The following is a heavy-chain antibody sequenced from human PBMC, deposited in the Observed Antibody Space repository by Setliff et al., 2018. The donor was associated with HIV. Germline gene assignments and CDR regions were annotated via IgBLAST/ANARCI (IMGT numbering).Heavy chain of an antibody. Sequence: SVKVSCKASRSTFNSHTINWVRQAPGQGLDWMGRIIPILGVANYAQRFQGKVTITADKSTSTAYMELTSLRFDDTAMYYCVRGVQSPPHYSYYYLDVWGEGTMFTVSS. J-gene: IGHJ6*03. CDR2: IIPILGVA. CDR3: VRGVQSPPHYSYYYLDV. V-gene: IGHV1-69*02. D-gene: IGHD3-3*01. CDR1: RSTFNSHT.